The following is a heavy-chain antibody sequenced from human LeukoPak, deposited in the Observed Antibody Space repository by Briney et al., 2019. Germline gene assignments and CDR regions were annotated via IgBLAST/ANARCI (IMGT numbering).Heavy chain of an antibody. V-gene: IGHV3-30-3*01. Sequence: GGSLRLSCAASGFTFSSYAMHWVRQAPGKGLEWVAVISYDGSNKYYADSVKGRFTISRDNSKNTLYLQMNSLRAEDTAVYYCARTTGGIIVVVVAATPYYFDYWGQGTLVTVSS. D-gene: IGHD2-15*01. CDR3: ARTTGGIIVVVVAATPYYFDY. J-gene: IGHJ4*02. CDR1: GFTFSSYA. CDR2: ISYDGSNK.